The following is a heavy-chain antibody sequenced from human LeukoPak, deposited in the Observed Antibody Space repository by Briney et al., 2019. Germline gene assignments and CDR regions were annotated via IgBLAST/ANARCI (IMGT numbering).Heavy chain of an antibody. CDR2: ISGSGDNT. CDR3: AKGSYYDSSGSFYFDY. J-gene: IGHJ4*02. D-gene: IGHD3-22*01. V-gene: IGHV3-23*01. Sequence: GGSLRLSCAASGFTSSSYAMSWVRQAPGKGLEWVSGISGSGDNTYYADSVKGRFTISRDNSKNTLYVQVNSLGTEDTAAYYCAKGSYYDSSGSFYFDYWGQGTLVTVSS. CDR1: GFTSSSYA.